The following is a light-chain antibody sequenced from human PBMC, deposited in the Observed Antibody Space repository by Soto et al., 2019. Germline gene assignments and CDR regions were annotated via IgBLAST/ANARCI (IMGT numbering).Light chain of an antibody. V-gene: IGLV1-47*02. Sequence: QSVLTQPPSASGAPGQRVTISCSGSTSNIGSHSVYWYKQLPGTAPKLLVYIDNLRPLGVPDRFSGSRSGTLASLAISGLRSEDEADYYCEAWDDSLRGVVFGGGTKLTVL. J-gene: IGLJ2*01. CDR1: TSNIGSHS. CDR3: EAWDDSLRGVV. CDR2: IDN.